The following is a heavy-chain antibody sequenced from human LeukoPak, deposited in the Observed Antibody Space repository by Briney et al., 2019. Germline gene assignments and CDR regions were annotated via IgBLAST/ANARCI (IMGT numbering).Heavy chain of an antibody. V-gene: IGHV3-30*19. CDR3: AGVDAAMPDALDI. CDR1: GFTFSNYG. D-gene: IGHD5-18*01. J-gene: IGHJ3*02. Sequence: GGSLRLSCAASGFTFSNYGMHWVRQAPGKGLEWVAAISYDGSNKYSADSVKGRFTISRDNSKNTLYLQMNSLRADDTAVYYCAGVDAAMPDALDIWGQGTTVTVSS. CDR2: ISYDGSNK.